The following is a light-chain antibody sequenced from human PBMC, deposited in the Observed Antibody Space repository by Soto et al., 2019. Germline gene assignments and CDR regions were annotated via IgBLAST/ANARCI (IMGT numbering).Light chain of an antibody. CDR3: LLSYSNSRRV. V-gene: IGLV7-46*01. J-gene: IGLJ3*02. CDR2: ETS. CDR1: TGAVTSGHY. Sequence: QAVVTQEPSLTVSPGGTVTLTCGSSTGAVTSGHYPYWFQQKPGQAPRTLIFETSNKHSWTPARFSGSLLGGKAALTLSGAQPEDEAEYYCLLSYSNSRRVFGGGTKVT.